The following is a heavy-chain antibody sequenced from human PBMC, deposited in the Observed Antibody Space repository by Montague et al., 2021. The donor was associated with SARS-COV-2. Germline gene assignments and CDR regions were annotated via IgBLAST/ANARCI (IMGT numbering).Heavy chain of an antibody. D-gene: IGHD1-26*01. CDR2: IYYDGST. CDR3: ARYGSYFEH. J-gene: IGHJ4*02. Sequence: SETLSLTCTVSGGSIRNYYWSWIRQTPGKGLEWIGYIYYDGSTNYNPSLKSRVTMSVDSSKNQFSLRLSSVTAADTAVYYCARYGSYFEHWGQGTLVTVSS. CDR1: GGSIRNYY. V-gene: IGHV4-59*03.